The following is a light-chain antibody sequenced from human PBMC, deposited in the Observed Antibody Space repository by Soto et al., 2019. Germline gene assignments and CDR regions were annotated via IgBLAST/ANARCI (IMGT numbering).Light chain of an antibody. CDR1: NTDVGGYNF. J-gene: IGLJ1*01. Sequence: QSALTQPASVSGSPGQSITISCTGTNTDVGGYNFVSWYQHHPGKAPKLMIYQVTNRPSGVSNRFSGSRSGNTASLTISGLQAEDEADYYCSSYTDSSNYVFGTGTKLTVL. V-gene: IGLV2-14*01. CDR2: QVT. CDR3: SSYTDSSNYV.